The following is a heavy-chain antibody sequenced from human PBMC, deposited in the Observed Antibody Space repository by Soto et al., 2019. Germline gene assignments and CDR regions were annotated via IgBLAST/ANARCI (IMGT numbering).Heavy chain of an antibody. V-gene: IGHV3-23*01. D-gene: IGHD6-19*01. CDR3: IRGAVGMDI. Sequence: EVQLLESGGGLVQPGGSLRLSCAVSGFTFSNYGMSWVRQTPGKGLEWVSGIGGGGVNPYYADSVKGRFTMSRDNSKSMLFLQMNSLRVEDTALYYCIRGAVGMDIWGQGTMVTVSS. J-gene: IGHJ3*02. CDR2: IGGGGVNP. CDR1: GFTFSNYG.